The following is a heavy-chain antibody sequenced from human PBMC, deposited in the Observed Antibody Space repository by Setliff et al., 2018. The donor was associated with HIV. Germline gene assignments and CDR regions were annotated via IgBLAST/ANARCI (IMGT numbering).Heavy chain of an antibody. V-gene: IGHV4-39*02. CDR3: ARGGRGGLRFMADAFDI. J-gene: IGHJ3*02. Sequence: SETLSLTCAVSGDSISSDSYYWGWIRQPPGKGLEWIASIYQSGNTYYKPSLRSRVNVSVDTSKIQLSLKLTSVTATDTAVYYCARGGRGGLRFMADAFDIWGQGTVVTVSS. D-gene: IGHD3-3*01. CDR2: IYQSGNT. CDR1: GDSISSDSYY.